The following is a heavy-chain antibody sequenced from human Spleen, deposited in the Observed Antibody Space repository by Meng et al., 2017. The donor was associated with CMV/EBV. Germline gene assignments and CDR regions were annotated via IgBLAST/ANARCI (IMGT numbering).Heavy chain of an antibody. J-gene: IGHJ4*02. CDR1: GSRFTSSD. D-gene: IGHD3-16*02. Sequence: GASVNVSCKVSGSRFTSSDISWVRQATGQGLEWMGWMNPKRGNTGYAQKFQGRVSMTRNTSINTAYMELSSLRPDDTAMYYCVDPYRWGQGTLVTVSS. CDR3: VDPYR. V-gene: IGHV1-8*02. CDR2: MNPKRGNT.